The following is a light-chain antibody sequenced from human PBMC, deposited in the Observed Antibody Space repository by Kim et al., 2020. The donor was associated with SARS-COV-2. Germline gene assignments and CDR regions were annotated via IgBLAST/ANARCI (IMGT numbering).Light chain of an antibody. CDR1: QGIGSW. CDR3: QQANSFPLT. Sequence: EAVGDKVTIACGARQGIGSWLAWYQQKPGKAPKLLIYAASSLQSGVPSRFSGSGSGTDFTLTISSLQPEDFATYYCQQANSFPLTFGGGTKVDIK. V-gene: IGKV1-12*01. J-gene: IGKJ4*01. CDR2: AAS.